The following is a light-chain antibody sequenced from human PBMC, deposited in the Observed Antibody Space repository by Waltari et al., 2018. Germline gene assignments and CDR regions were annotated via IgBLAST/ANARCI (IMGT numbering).Light chain of an antibody. CDR2: GAS. J-gene: IGKJ1*01. V-gene: IGKV3-20*01. CDR3: QHYVRLPVT. CDR1: QSVGGT. Sequence: EIVLTQSPGTLSLSPGDTATISCRASQSVGGTLAWYQQKSGQAPRLLIYGASIRATGVPDRFSGSGSGTEFSLTISRLEPEDFAVYYCQHYVRLPVTFGQGTKVEIK.